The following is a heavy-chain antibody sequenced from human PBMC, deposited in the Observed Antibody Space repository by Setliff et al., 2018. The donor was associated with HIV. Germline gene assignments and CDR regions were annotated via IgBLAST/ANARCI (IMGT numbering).Heavy chain of an antibody. D-gene: IGHD6-19*01. CDR2: FDPEDGDT. CDR1: GYTLTEFS. Sequence: GASVKVSCKVSGYTLTEFSMHWVRQVPGKGLEWMGRFDPEDGDTIYAEKFQGRVAMTEDTSTDRAYLELSSLRSEDTAVYYCTTLKEQWLAEGGFDYWGQGTLVTVSS. V-gene: IGHV1-24*01. CDR3: TTLKEQWLAEGGFDY. J-gene: IGHJ4*02.